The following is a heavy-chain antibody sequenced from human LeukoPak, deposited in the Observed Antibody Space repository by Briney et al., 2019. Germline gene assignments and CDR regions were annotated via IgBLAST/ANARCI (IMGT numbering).Heavy chain of an antibody. V-gene: IGHV3-33*01. CDR3: ARDRGSGSYEGYYFDY. Sequence: PGGSLRLSCAASTFTFSSYGMHWVRQAPGKGLEWVAIIWYDGSNRYYADSVKGRFTISRDNSKNTLYLQINSQRAEDTAVYYCARDRGSGSYEGYYFDYWGQGTLVTVSS. CDR1: TFTFSSYG. J-gene: IGHJ4*02. CDR2: IWYDGSNR. D-gene: IGHD3-10*01.